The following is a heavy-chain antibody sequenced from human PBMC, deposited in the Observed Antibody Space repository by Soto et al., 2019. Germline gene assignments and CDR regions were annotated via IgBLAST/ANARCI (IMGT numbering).Heavy chain of an antibody. CDR3: ARSSGYYYVDY. Sequence: QVQLVQSGAEVKKPGASVKVSCKASGYTFTSYAMHWVRQAPGQRLEWMGWINAGNGNTKYSQKFQGRVTITRDTSSSTAYMDVSCMRSQDSALYICARSSGYYYVDYLGQGTLVTVSS. J-gene: IGHJ4*02. CDR1: GYTFTSYA. CDR2: INAGNGNT. D-gene: IGHD3-22*01. V-gene: IGHV1-3*01.